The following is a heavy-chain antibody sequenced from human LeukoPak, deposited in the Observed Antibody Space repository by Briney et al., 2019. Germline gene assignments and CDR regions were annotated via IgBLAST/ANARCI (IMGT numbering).Heavy chain of an antibody. V-gene: IGHV3-23*01. Sequence: PGGSLRLSCEGSGFTFSRFAMTWVRQAPGKGLEWVSAVSGSGRSTFYTDSVQGRFTISRDNSKRTLYLQVNNVTVDDTAVYYCAKSDGFGEIFVPTFDSWGQGTLVAVSS. D-gene: IGHD3-10*01. J-gene: IGHJ4*02. CDR3: AKSDGFGEIFVPTFDS. CDR1: GFTFSRFA. CDR2: VSGSGRST.